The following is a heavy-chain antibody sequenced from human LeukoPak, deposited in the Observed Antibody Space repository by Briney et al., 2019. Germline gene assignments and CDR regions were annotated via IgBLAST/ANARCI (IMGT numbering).Heavy chain of an antibody. D-gene: IGHD6-19*01. CDR3: ATGGAVAGRFAY. V-gene: IGHV3-7*01. J-gene: IGHJ4*02. CDR1: GFSFSSNC. Sequence: PGGSLRLSCAVSGFSFSSNCMSWVRQAPGKGLEWVAKIKEGGNEIYYVDSVKGRFTISRDNTKNSLFLQMNSLRAEDTAVYYCATGGAVAGRFAYWGQGTLVTVSS. CDR2: IKEGGNEI.